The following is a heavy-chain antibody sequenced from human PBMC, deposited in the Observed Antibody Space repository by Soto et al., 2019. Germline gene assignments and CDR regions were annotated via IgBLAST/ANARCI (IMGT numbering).Heavy chain of an antibody. CDR3: ARASTLEYSSSRYYYGMDV. Sequence: SLKVSCKASGGTFSRYAISWVRQAPGQGLEWMGGIIPIFGTANYAQKFQGRVTITADESTSTAYMELSSLRSEDTAVYYCARASTLEYSSSRYYYGMDVWGQGTTVTVSS. J-gene: IGHJ6*02. CDR1: GGTFSRYA. V-gene: IGHV1-69*13. D-gene: IGHD6-6*01. CDR2: IIPIFGTA.